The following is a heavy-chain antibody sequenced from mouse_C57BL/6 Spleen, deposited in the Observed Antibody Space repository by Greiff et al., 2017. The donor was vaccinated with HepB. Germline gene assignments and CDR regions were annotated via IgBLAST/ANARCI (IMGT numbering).Heavy chain of an antibody. J-gene: IGHJ2*01. V-gene: IGHV1-22*01. CDR1: GYTFTDYN. Sequence: EVQLQQSGPELVKPGASVKMSCKASGYTFTDYNMHWVKQSHGKSLEWIGYINPNNGGTSYNQKFKGKATLTVNKSSSTAYMELRSLTSEDSAVYYCAREMDGYYDFDYWGQGTTLTVSS. CDR2: INPNNGGT. D-gene: IGHD2-3*01. CDR3: AREMDGYYDFDY.